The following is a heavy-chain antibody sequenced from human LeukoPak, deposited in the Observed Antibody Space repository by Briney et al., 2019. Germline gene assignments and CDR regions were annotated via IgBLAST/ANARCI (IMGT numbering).Heavy chain of an antibody. D-gene: IGHD3-10*01. V-gene: IGHV1-2*06. CDR1: GYTFTGYY. CDR3: VTYYYGSGSYYGGEYFDY. Sequence: ASVKVSCRASGYTFTGYYLYWVRQAPGQGLEWMGRINPNSGDSNYAQKFQGRVTMTMDTSISTAYMELRRLRSDDTAVYYCVTYYYGSGSYYGGEYFDYWGQGTLVTVSS. CDR2: INPNSGDS. J-gene: IGHJ4*02.